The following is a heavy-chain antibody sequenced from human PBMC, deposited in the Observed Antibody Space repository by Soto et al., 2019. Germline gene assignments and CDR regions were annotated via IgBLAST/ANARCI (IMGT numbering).Heavy chain of an antibody. D-gene: IGHD5-12*01. Sequence: SETLSLTCTVSGGSISSSSYYWGWIRQPPGKGLEWIGSIYYSGSTYYNPSLKSRVTISVDTSKSQFSLKLSSVTAADTAVYYCARHRMATITPKNYGMDVWGQGTTVTVSS. V-gene: IGHV4-39*01. CDR1: GGSISSSSYY. J-gene: IGHJ6*02. CDR3: ARHRMATITPKNYGMDV. CDR2: IYYSGST.